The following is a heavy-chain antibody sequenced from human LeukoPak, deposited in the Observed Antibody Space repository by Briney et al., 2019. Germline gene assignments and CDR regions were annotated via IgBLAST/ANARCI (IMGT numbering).Heavy chain of an antibody. V-gene: IGHV1-69*06. D-gene: IGHD6-19*01. Sequence: ASVKVSCKASGGTFSSYAISWVRQAPGQGLEWMGGIIPIFGTANYAQKFQGRVTITADKSTSTAYMELSSLRSEDTAVYYCARDSSGWYGAFDYWGQGTLVTVSS. CDR1: GGTFSSYA. J-gene: IGHJ4*02. CDR2: IIPIFGTA. CDR3: ARDSSGWYGAFDY.